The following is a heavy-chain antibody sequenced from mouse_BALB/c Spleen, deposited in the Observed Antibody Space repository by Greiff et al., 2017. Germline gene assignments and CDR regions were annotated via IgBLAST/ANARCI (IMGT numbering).Heavy chain of an antibody. CDR3: ARRGDGYDWPYAMDY. J-gene: IGHJ4*01. V-gene: IGHV1-9*01. CDR2: ILPGSGST. Sequence: QVQLKQSGAELMKPGASVKISCKATGYTFSSYWIEWVKQRPGHGLEWIGEILPGSGSTNYNEKFKGKATFTADTSSNTAYMQLSSLTSEDSAVYYCARRGDGYDWPYAMDYWGQGTSVTVSS. D-gene: IGHD2-2*01. CDR1: GYTFSSYW.